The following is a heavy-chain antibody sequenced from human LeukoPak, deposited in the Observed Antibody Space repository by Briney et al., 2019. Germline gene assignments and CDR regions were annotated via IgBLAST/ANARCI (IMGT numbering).Heavy chain of an antibody. CDR2: ISYDGSNK. CDR3: ARDQGIAVSGFDP. Sequence: GGSLRLSCAASGFTFSTYGMHWVRQAPGKGLEWVAVISYDGSNKYYADSVKGRFTIFRDNSKNTLYLQMNSLRAEDTAVYYCARDQGIAVSGFDPWGQGTLVTVSS. J-gene: IGHJ5*02. D-gene: IGHD6-19*01. V-gene: IGHV3-30*03. CDR1: GFTFSTYG.